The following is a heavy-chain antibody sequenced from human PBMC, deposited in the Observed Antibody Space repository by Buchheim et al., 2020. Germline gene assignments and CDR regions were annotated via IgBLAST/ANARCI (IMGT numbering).Heavy chain of an antibody. CDR2: IYSGGST. V-gene: IGHV3-66*02. D-gene: IGHD6-13*01. Sequence: EVQLVESGGGLVQPGGSLRLSCAASGFTVSSNYMSWVRQAPGKGLEWVSVIYSGGSTYYADSVKGRFTISRDNSKNTTYLQMNSLRAEDTAVYYCARDRREAGGSSWYYDYWGQGTL. J-gene: IGHJ4*02. CDR1: GFTVSSNY. CDR3: ARDRREAGGSSWYYDY.